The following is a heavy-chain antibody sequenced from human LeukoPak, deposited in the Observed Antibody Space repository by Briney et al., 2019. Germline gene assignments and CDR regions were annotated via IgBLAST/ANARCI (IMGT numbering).Heavy chain of an antibody. Sequence: GGSLRLSCAASGFIFSSYGMSWVRQAPGKGLEWVSGLNWNSGGIVYADSVKGRFTISRDNAKNSLYLQMNSLRAEDTAVYYCARGSYSGYPDYWGQGTLVTVSS. CDR3: ARGSYSGYPDY. D-gene: IGHD5-12*01. J-gene: IGHJ4*02. V-gene: IGHV3-20*04. CDR2: LNWNSGGI. CDR1: GFIFSSYG.